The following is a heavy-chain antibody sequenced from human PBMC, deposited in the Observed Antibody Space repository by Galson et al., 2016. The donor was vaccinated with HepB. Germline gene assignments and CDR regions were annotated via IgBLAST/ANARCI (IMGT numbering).Heavy chain of an antibody. CDR2: ISGSGGST. V-gene: IGHV3-23*01. CDR1: GFTFSSYA. J-gene: IGHJ3*02. Sequence: SLRLSCAASGFTFSSYAMSWVRQAPGKGLEWASAISGSGGSTYYADSVKGRFTISRDNSKNTLYLQMNSLRAEDTAVYYCAKVSDYDYVWGSYRRDDAFDIWGQGTMVTVSS. D-gene: IGHD3-16*02. CDR3: AKVSDYDYVWGSYRRDDAFDI.